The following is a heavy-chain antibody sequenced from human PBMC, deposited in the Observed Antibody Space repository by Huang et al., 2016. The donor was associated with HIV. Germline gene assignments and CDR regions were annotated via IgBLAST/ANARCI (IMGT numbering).Heavy chain of an antibody. V-gene: IGHV3-30*18. CDR3: AKDGFSDYGDDVAEEYYFDW. CDR1: GFTFSSFN. Sequence: QVQLVESGGGVVQPGRSLRLSCAASGFTFSSFNMHWVRQAPGKGLEWGAIISYDGAKKYYADSVRGRFTISRDNSKNTLYLQMNSLEAEDTALYYCAKDGFSDYGDDVAEEYYFDWWGQGTLVTVSS. J-gene: IGHJ4*02. CDR2: ISYDGAKK. D-gene: IGHD4-17*01.